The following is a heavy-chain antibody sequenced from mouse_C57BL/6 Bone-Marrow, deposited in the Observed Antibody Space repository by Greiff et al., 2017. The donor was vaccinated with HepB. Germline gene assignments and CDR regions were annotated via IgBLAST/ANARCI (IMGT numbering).Heavy chain of an antibody. CDR3: AREAGTWYFEV. D-gene: IGHD3-3*01. V-gene: IGHV1-69*01. J-gene: IGHJ1*03. CDR1: GYTFTSYW. Sequence: QVQLKQPGAELVMPGASVKLSCKASGYTFTSYWMHWVKQRPGQGLEWIGEIDPSDSYTNYNQKFKGKSTLTVDKSSSTAYMQLSSLTYEDSAVYYCAREAGTWYFEVWGTGTTGTVSS. CDR2: IDPSDSYT.